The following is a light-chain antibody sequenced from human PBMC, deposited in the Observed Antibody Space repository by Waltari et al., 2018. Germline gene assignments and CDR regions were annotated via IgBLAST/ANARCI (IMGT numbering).Light chain of an antibody. CDR1: NFNIGSNY. V-gene: IGLV1-47*01. J-gene: IGLJ2*01. CDR3: AAWDDSLSGRV. Sequence: QSVLTQPPSMSGTPGQRVTISCSGSNFNIGSNYVYWYQQFPGMAPQPLIYRNTERPSGGPDRFSASKAGASASLAISGLRSEEEADYHCAAWDDSLSGRVFGGGTKLTV. CDR2: RNT.